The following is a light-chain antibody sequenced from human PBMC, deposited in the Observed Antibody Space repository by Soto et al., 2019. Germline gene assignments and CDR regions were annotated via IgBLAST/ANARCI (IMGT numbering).Light chain of an antibody. J-gene: IGKJ4*01. CDR3: MQALQTPLT. V-gene: IGKV2-28*01. CDR1: QSLLNSNGYNY. Sequence: DIVMTQSPLSLAVTPVEPSSISCRSSQSLLNSNGYNYFDWYLQKPGQSPQLLIYLGSNRAPGVTDRFNGSGSGTDFTLKISRVEAEDVGVYYCMQALQTPLTFGGGTKVEIK. CDR2: LGS.